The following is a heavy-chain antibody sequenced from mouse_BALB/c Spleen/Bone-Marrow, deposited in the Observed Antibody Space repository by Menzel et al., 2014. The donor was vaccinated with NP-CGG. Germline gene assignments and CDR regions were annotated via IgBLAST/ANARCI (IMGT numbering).Heavy chain of an antibody. CDR2: IYPVNVHA. J-gene: IGHJ4*01. D-gene: IGHD2-3*01. Sequence: VQLQQSGPELVKPGASVRISCKASGYTFTNYYIHWVKQRHGQGLEWIGWIYPVNVHANFNEKFRGKATLTTDKSSSTAYMQLSSLTSEDSAVYFCARWLLPYYAMDYWGQGTSVTVSS. V-gene: IGHV1S56*01. CDR1: GYTFTNYY. CDR3: ARWLLPYYAMDY.